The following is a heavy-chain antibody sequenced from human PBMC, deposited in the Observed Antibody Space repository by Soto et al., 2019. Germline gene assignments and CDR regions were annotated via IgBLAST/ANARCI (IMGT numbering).Heavy chain of an antibody. CDR1: GFTVSSNY. CDR3: ARGIDYGDLLSYYYMDV. V-gene: IGHV3-53*04. Sequence: GGSLRLSCAASGFTVSSNYMSWVRQAPGKGLEWVSVIYSGGSTYYADSVKGRFTISRHNSKNTLYLQMNSLRAEDTAVYYCARGIDYGDLLSYYYMDVWGKGTTVTVSS. CDR2: IYSGGST. D-gene: IGHD4-17*01. J-gene: IGHJ6*03.